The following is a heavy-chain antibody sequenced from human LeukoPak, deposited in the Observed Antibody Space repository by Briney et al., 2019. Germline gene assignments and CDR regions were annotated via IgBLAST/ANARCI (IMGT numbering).Heavy chain of an antibody. D-gene: IGHD2-21*01. CDR3: AKELLSSYLDY. Sequence: VGSLRLSCAASGFTFSSYAMSWVRQAPGKGLEWVSAISGSGGSTYYADSVKVRFTISRDNSKNTLYLQTNSLRAEDTALYYCAKELLSSYLDYWGEGTLVSASS. V-gene: IGHV3-23*01. J-gene: IGHJ4*02. CDR2: ISGSGGST. CDR1: GFTFSSYA.